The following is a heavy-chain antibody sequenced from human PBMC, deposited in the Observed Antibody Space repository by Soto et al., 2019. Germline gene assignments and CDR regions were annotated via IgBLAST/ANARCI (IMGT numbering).Heavy chain of an antibody. V-gene: IGHV3-30*18. CDR1: GFTFSRSG. CDR2: ISYDGSNK. CDR3: AKGGDSSLAAYFDD. Sequence: QVQLVDSGGGVVQPGTSLRLSCAASGFTFSRSGMHWVRQAPGKGLEWVAVISYDGSNKYYADSVKGRFTISRDNSKNRPYLQMNSLRAEDTAVYYCAKGGDSSLAAYFDDWGQGTLVTVSS. J-gene: IGHJ4*02. D-gene: IGHD3-16*01.